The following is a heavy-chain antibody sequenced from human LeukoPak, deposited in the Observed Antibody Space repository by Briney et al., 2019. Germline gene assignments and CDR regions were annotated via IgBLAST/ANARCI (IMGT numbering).Heavy chain of an antibody. Sequence: GGSLRHSCAASGFTFSSYAMSWVRQAPGKGLEWVSAISGSGGSTYYADSVKGRFTISRDNSKNTLYLQMNSLRAENTAVYYCAKDARDLIYFDYWGQGTLVTVSS. CDR1: GFTFSSYA. CDR3: AKDARDLIYFDY. CDR2: ISGSGGST. J-gene: IGHJ4*02. V-gene: IGHV3-23*01.